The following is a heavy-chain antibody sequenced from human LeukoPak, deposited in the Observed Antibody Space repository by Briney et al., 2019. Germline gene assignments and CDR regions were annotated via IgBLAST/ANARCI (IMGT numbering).Heavy chain of an antibody. D-gene: IGHD6-13*01. V-gene: IGHV1-18*01. CDR1: GYTFTSCG. Sequence: ASVKVCCKASGYTFTSCGIGWVRQAPGHALDRFEWISSYNGNTKYAEKIQVRFTMTTDPSTSTAYMELRSLRSDDTAVYYCARQVWQQLVRDYYGMDVWGQGPTVTVSS. J-gene: IGHJ6*02. CDR3: ARQVWQQLVRDYYGMDV. CDR2: ISSYNGNT.